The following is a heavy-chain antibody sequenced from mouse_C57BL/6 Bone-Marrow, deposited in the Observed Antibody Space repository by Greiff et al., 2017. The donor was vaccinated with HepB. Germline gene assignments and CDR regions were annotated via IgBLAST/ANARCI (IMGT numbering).Heavy chain of an antibody. J-gene: IGHJ4*01. D-gene: IGHD2-1*01. CDR2: IHPNSGST. CDR3: ARGGLLSAMDY. CDR1: GYTFTSYW. Sequence: QVQLQQPGAELVKPGASVKLSCEASGYTFTSYWMHWVKQRPGQGLEWIGMIHPNSGSTNYNEKFKSKATLTVDKSSSTAYMQLSSLTSEDSAVYYCARGGLLSAMDYWGQGTSVTVSS. V-gene: IGHV1-64*01.